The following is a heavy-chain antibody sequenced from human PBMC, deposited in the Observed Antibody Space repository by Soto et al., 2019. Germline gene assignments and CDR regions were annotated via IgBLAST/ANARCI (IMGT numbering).Heavy chain of an antibody. Sequence: EVQLLESGGGLVQPGGSLRLSCAASGFTFSSYGMSWVRQAPGKGLEWVSAISGSGGSTYYADSVKGRFTFSRDNSKNTLYLQMTSLSAEDTAVYDCAKGSGSSWYYSWGQGTLVTVSS. V-gene: IGHV3-23*01. CDR3: AKGSGSSWYYS. CDR2: ISGSGGST. CDR1: GFTFSSYG. D-gene: IGHD6-13*01. J-gene: IGHJ4*02.